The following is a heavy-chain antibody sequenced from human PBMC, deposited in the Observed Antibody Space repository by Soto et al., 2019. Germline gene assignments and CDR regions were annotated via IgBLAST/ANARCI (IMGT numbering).Heavy chain of an antibody. J-gene: IGHJ4*02. CDR1: GYTFTSYA. D-gene: IGHD3-22*01. Sequence: ASVKVSCKASGYTFTSYAIHWVRQAPGQGLEWMGWINPNNGDTKYAQKFQGRVTMTRDTSISTAYMELSRLRSDDTAVYYCARGGSGYYYSSFDYWGQGTLVTVSS. CDR2: INPNNGDT. V-gene: IGHV1-2*02. CDR3: ARGGSGYYYSSFDY.